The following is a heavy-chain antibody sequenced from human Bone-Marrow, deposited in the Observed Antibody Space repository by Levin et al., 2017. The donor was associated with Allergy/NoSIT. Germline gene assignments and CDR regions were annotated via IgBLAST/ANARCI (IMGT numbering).Heavy chain of an antibody. D-gene: IGHD3-3*01. V-gene: IGHV3-21*01. Sequence: GGSLRLSCEVSGFTFSNFNMHWVRQAPGKGLEWVSPISSAGTFIYYADSVKGRFTISRDNGKNFLYLQMTSLRAEDTAVYYCSTFPNYDFVPIDICGQGTMVAVSS. CDR3: STFPNYDFVPIDI. CDR2: ISSAGTFI. J-gene: IGHJ3*02. CDR1: GFTFSNFN.